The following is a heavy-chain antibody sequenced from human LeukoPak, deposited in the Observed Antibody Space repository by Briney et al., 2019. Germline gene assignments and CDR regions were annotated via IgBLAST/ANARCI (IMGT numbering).Heavy chain of an antibody. CDR3: ARESSGYSGAFDI. CDR1: GGSISSGGYY. J-gene: IGHJ3*02. Sequence: SQTLSLTCTVSGGSISSGGYYRSWIGQPPGKGLEWIGYIYHSGSTYYNPSLKSRVTISVDRSKNQFSLKLSSVTAADTAVYYCARESSGYSGAFDIWGQGTMVTVSS. CDR2: IYHSGST. V-gene: IGHV4-30-2*01. D-gene: IGHD3-22*01.